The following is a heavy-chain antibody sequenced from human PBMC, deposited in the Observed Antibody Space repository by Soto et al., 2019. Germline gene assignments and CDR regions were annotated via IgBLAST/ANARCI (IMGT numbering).Heavy chain of an antibody. CDR3: PRGGEFYVQVV. J-gene: IGHJ6*02. CDR1: GGSISGYY. V-gene: IGHV4-4*07. Sequence: QVQLQESGPGLVKPSETLSLTCTVSGGSISGYYWTWIRQPAGKGLEWIGRKHTSGTTNYNPSLKSGVPRSIVTSPTQCPPDRPPVPAPGSAVNSWPRGGEFYVQVVWGQGTTVAVSS. CDR2: KHTSGTT. D-gene: IGHD3-16*01.